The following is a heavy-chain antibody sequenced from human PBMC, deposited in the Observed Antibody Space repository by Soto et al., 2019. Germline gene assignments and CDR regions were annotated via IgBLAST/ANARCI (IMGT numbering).Heavy chain of an antibody. J-gene: IGHJ4*02. CDR3: ARDYGDPTWMDYFDY. V-gene: IGHV1-69*05. CDR2: IIPIFGTP. Sequence: ASVKVSCKASGAIFSTYAISWLRQAPGQGLEWMGGIIPIFGTPNYAQRFQGRVTITTDASTTTAYMELSRLRSEDTAVYYCARDYGDPTWMDYFDYWGQGTLVTVSS. D-gene: IGHD4-17*01. CDR1: GAIFSTYA.